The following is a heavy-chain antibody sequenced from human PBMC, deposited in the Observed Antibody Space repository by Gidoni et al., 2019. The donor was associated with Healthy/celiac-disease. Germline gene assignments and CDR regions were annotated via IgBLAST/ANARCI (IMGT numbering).Heavy chain of an antibody. J-gene: IGHJ5*02. V-gene: IGHV3-30-3*01. CDR3: ARAKWGNGWFDP. Sequence: QVQLVESGGGVVQPGRSLRLSCAASGFTFSSYAMHWVRQAPGKGLEWVAVISYDGSNKYYADSVNGRFTISRDNSENTLYLQMNSMRAEDTAVYYCARAKWGNGWFDPWGQGTLVTVSS. CDR1: GFTFSSYA. CDR2: ISYDGSNK. D-gene: IGHD1-26*01.